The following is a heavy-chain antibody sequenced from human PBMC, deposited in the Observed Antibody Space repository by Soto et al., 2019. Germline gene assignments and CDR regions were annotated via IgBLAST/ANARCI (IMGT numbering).Heavy chain of an antibody. D-gene: IGHD4-17*01. CDR3: ARKRTGPGAFDI. V-gene: IGHV1-46*01. J-gene: IGHJ3*02. CDR1: GYTFTSYD. CDR2: INPSGGST. Sequence: ASVKVSCKASGYTFTSYDMHWVRQAPGQGLEWMGIINPSGGSTSYAQKFQGRVTMTRDTSTSTVYMDLSSLRSEDTAVYYCARKRTGPGAFDIWGQGTMVTVSS.